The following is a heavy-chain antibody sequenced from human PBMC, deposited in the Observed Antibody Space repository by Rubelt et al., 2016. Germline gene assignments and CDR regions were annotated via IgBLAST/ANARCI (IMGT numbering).Heavy chain of an antibody. CDR3: ARAQRIRLLMVYAPTFDY. Sequence: QVQLVQSGAEVKKPGASVKVSCKASGYTFTSYAMHWVRQAPGQRLEWMGWINAGNGNTKYSQKFQGRVPITRDTSASTGYMELSSLRSEDTAVYYCARAQRIRLLMVYAPTFDYWGQGTLVTVSS. D-gene: IGHD2-8*01. CDR2: INAGNGNT. J-gene: IGHJ4*02. CDR1: GYTFTSYA. V-gene: IGHV1-3*01.